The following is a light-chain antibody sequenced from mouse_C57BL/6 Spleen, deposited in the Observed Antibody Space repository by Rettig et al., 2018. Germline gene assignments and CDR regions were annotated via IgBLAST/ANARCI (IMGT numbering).Light chain of an antibody. CDR3: QHHYGTPRT. V-gene: IGKV12-44*01. J-gene: IGKJ1*01. CDR1: ENIYSY. Sequence: DIQMTQSPASLSASVGETVTITCRASENIYSYLAWYQQKQGKSPQLLVYNAKTLAEGVPSRFSGSGSGTQFSLKINSLQPEDFGSYYCQHHYGTPRTFGGGTKL. CDR2: NAK.